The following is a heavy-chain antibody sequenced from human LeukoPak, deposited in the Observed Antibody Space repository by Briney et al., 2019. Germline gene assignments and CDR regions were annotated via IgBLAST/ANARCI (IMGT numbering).Heavy chain of an antibody. CDR1: GFTFSSYW. Sequence: PGGSLRLSCAASGFTFSSYWMSWVRQAPGKGLEWVANIKQDGSEKYYVDSVKGRFTISRDNAKNSLYLQMNSLRAEDTAVYFCARDNYDSSDYLSFDYWGQGTLVTVSS. CDR2: IKQDGSEK. CDR3: ARDNYDSSDYLSFDY. V-gene: IGHV3-7*01. D-gene: IGHD3-22*01. J-gene: IGHJ4*02.